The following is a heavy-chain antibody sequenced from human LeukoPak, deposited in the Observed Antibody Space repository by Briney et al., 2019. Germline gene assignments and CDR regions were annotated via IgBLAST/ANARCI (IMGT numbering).Heavy chain of an antibody. Sequence: GGSLRLSCAASGFTFSSYGMHWVRQAPGKGLGGGPVISYDGSNKYYADSVKGRFTISRDNSKNTLYLQMNSLRAEDTAVYYCAKDAGIAAADGMDVWGQGTTVTVSS. D-gene: IGHD6-13*01. J-gene: IGHJ6*02. CDR1: GFTFSSYG. CDR2: ISYDGSNK. V-gene: IGHV3-30*18. CDR3: AKDAGIAAADGMDV.